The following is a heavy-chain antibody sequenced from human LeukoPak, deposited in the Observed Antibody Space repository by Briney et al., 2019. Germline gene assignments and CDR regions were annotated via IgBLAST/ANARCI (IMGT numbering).Heavy chain of an antibody. CDR1: GFTFSSYS. Sequence: PGGSLRLSCAASGFTFSSYSMNWVRRAPGKGLEWVSSISSSSSYIYYADSVKGRFTISRDNAKNSLYLQMNSLRAEDTAVYYCARGYSSSWHHYYYYMDVWGKGTTVTVSS. V-gene: IGHV3-21*01. CDR2: ISSSSSYI. D-gene: IGHD6-13*01. CDR3: ARGYSSSWHHYYYYMDV. J-gene: IGHJ6*03.